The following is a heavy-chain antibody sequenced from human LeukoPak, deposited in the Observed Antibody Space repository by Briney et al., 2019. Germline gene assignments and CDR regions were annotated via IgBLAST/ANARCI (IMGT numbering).Heavy chain of an antibody. J-gene: IGHJ4*02. D-gene: IGHD3-3*01. CDR2: IYYSGST. CDR3: ARPQYDFWSGYWGLVDY. V-gene: IGHV4-39*01. CDR1: GGSISSSSYY. Sequence: PSETLSLTCTVSGGSISSSSYYWGWIRQPPGKGLEWIGSIYYSGSTYYNPSLKSRVTISVDTSKNQFSLKLSSVTAADTAVYYCARPQYDFWSGYWGLVDYWGQGTLVTVSS.